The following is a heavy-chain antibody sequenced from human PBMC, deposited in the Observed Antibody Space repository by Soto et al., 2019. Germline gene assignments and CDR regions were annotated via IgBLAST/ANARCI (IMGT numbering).Heavy chain of an antibody. CDR2: IYHSGNT. D-gene: IGHD3-10*01. V-gene: IGHV4-31*03. Sequence: PSETLSLTCTVSGGSITTGGSYWSWIRQHPGKGLEWIGNIYHSGNTYYNPSLKSRLTISVDTSKNHFSLMVDSVAAADTAFYYCATTRGLAVGGSSDYWGQGMLVTVSS. J-gene: IGHJ4*02. CDR1: GGSITTGGSY. CDR3: ATTRGLAVGGSSDY.